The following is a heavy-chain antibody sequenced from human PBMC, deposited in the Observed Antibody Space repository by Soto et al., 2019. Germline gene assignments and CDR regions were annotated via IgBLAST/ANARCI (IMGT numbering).Heavy chain of an antibody. Sequence: PGGSLRLSCAASGFTVSSNYMSWVRQAPGKGLEWVSVIDSGGSTYYADSVKGRFTISRDNPKNTLYLQMNSLRAEDTAVYYCARAFAGMATIDYWGQGTLVTVSS. V-gene: IGHV3-53*01. CDR2: IDSGGST. D-gene: IGHD5-12*01. CDR1: GFTVSSNY. CDR3: ARAFAGMATIDY. J-gene: IGHJ4*02.